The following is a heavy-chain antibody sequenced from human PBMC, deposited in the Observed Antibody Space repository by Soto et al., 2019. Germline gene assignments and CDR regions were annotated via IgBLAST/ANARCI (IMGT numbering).Heavy chain of an antibody. Sequence: EVQLVESGGAVVQPGESLRLSCAASGFSFSTYMHWVRQVPGKGLVWVSRIHSDGSTTTYADSVRGRFTISRDNTKNTLYLQMNSLRAEDTAVYYCAATYGSNTHFLYWGQGTLVTVST. CDR2: IHSDGSTT. V-gene: IGHV3-74*01. CDR1: GFSFSTY. CDR3: AATYGSNTHFLY. D-gene: IGHD4-17*01. J-gene: IGHJ4*02.